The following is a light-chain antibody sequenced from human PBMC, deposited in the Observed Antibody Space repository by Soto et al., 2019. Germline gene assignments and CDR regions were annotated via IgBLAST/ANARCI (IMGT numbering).Light chain of an antibody. CDR1: KTISSW. CDR3: QELESNRLT. V-gene: IGKV1-5*03. Sequence: DNRVNKYPSTXSGHVRYRVPSPCRVSKTISSWLDWYQKKKGKQXNXXLYKDSTLKSGVPSRLRGSGSENDFIINISIMQPEDFELYYCQELESNRLTFGQGTRLEI. CDR2: KDS. J-gene: IGKJ5*01.